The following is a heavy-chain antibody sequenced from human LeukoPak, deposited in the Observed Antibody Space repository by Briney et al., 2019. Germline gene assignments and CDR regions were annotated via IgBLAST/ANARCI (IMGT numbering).Heavy chain of an antibody. J-gene: IGHJ6*02. V-gene: IGHV3-23*01. CDR1: GFTFSSYA. Sequence: PGGSLRLSCAASGFTFSSYAMSWVRQAPGKGLEWVSAISGSGGSTYYADSVKGRFTISRDNSKNTLYLQMNSLRAEDTAVYYCAKVPGSTWLRYNYYYYGMGVWGQGTTVTVSS. CDR3: AKVPGSTWLRYNYYYYGMGV. D-gene: IGHD5-12*01. CDR2: ISGSGGST.